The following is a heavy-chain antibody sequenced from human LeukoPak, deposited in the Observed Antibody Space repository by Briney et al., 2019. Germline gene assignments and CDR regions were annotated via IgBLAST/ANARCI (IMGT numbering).Heavy chain of an antibody. CDR3: ARGGTPSDYDYMDV. J-gene: IGHJ6*03. D-gene: IGHD1-26*01. CDR1: GFSFSSYT. V-gene: IGHV3-48*01. Sequence: PGGSLRLSCAASGFSFSSYTMNWVRQAPGKGLEWVSYISTSSSTLRYVDSVKGRFTISGDNAKNSLYLQMNSLRAEDTAVYYCARGGTPSDYDYMDVWGKGTTVTVSS. CDR2: ISTSSSTL.